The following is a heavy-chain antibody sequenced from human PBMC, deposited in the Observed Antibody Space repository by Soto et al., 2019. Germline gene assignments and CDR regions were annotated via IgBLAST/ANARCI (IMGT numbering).Heavy chain of an antibody. CDR2: INPSGGTT. Sequence: QVQLVQSGAEVKKPGASVKVSCKASGYTFTIYYIHWVRQAPGQGLEWMGIINPSGGTTSYAQKFQGRVAITRDTSTSTVYLELSSLRSEDTAIYYCARDRNDYDSSDLFEYWGQGTLVTVSS. CDR1: GYTFTIYY. V-gene: IGHV1-46*01. J-gene: IGHJ4*02. CDR3: ARDRNDYDSSDLFEY. D-gene: IGHD3-22*01.